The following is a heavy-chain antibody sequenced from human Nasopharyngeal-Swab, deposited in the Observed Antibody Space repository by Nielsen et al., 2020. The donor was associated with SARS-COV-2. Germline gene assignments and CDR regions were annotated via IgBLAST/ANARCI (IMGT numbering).Heavy chain of an antibody. D-gene: IGHD2/OR15-2a*01. CDR1: GFSLSTSGMC. V-gene: IGHV2-70*11. J-gene: IGHJ4*02. CDR2: IDWDDDK. Sequence: SGPTLVKPTHTLTLTCTFSGFSLSTSGMCVSWIRQPPGKALEWLARIDWDDDKYYSTSLKTRLTISKDTSNNQVVLTMTNMDPVDTATYYCARTPYSTRGLDFDYWGQGTLVTVSS. CDR3: ARTPYSTRGLDFDY.